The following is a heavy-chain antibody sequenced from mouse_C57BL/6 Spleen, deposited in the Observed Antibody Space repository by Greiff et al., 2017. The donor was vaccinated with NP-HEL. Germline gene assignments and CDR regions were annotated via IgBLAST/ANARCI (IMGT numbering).Heavy chain of an antibody. CDR3: ARRSTMVTTDFDY. Sequence: EVQLVESGPGLVKPSQSLSLTCSVTGYSITSGYYWNWIRQFPGNKLEWMGYISYDGSNNYNPSLKNRISITRDTSKNQFFLKLNSVTTEDTATYYCARRSTMVTTDFDYWGQGTTLTVSS. D-gene: IGHD2-2*01. J-gene: IGHJ2*01. CDR2: ISYDGSN. CDR1: GYSITSGYY. V-gene: IGHV3-6*01.